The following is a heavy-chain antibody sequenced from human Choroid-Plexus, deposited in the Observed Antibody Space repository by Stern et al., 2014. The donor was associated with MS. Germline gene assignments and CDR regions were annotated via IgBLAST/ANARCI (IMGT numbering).Heavy chain of an antibody. J-gene: IGHJ5*02. CDR3: AKDRQYLTYFFDH. CDR1: GFTFGGCA. V-gene: IGHV3-30*18. Sequence: VQLVESGGGVVQPGRPLRLSCVASGFTFGGCAMHWVRQAPGQGMVWVAGVSYDVSNKYYADSVKGRFTISRDNSQNTLYMQMSSLIPEDTAVYYCAKDRQYLTYFFDHWGQGSLVTVSS. D-gene: IGHD2/OR15-2a*01. CDR2: VSYDVSNK.